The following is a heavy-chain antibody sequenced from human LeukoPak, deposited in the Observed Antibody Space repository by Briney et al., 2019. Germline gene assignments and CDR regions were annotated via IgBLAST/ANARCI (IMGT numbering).Heavy chain of an antibody. D-gene: IGHD2-2*01. CDR3: AKDQGYCSSTTCYDVDY. CDR2: ISGSGGST. J-gene: IGHJ4*02. V-gene: IGHV3-23*01. CDR1: GFTFSSYA. Sequence: GGSLRLSCAASGFTFSSYAMSWVRQAPGKGLEWVSAISGSGGSTYYADSVKGRFTISRDNSKNTLYLQMNSLRAEDTAVYYRAKDQGYCSSTTCYDVDYWGQGTLVTVSS.